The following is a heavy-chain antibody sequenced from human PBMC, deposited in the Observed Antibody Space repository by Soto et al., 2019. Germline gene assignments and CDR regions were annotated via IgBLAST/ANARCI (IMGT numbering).Heavy chain of an antibody. D-gene: IGHD3-22*01. CDR2: IYYSGST. Sequence: SETLSLTCTVSGGSISSYYWSWIRQPPGKGLEWIGYIYYSGSTNYNPSLKSRVTISVDTSKNQFSLKLSSVTAADTAVYYCARVDDSSGYYSGNEYFKHWGQGTVVTVS. J-gene: IGHJ1*01. CDR3: ARVDDSSGYYSGNEYFKH. CDR1: GGSISSYY. V-gene: IGHV4-59*01.